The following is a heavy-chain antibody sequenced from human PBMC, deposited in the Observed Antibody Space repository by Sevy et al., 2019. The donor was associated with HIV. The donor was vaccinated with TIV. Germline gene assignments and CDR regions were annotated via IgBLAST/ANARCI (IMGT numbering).Heavy chain of an antibody. CDR1: GLTFNSHA. Sequence: GGSLRLSCAASGLTFNSHAMSWVRQPPGRGLEWVSAISGSGETTVYADSVRGRFTISRDNSMNTLFLVMNSLRAEDTAVYYCAKDYMLNLWRGYFDSWGQGTLVTVSS. CDR3: AKDYMLNLWRGYFDS. CDR2: ISGSGETT. V-gene: IGHV3-23*01. J-gene: IGHJ4*02. D-gene: IGHD3-3*01.